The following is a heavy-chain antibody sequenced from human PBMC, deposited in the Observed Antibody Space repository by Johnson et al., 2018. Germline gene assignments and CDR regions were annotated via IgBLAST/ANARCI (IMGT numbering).Heavy chain of an antibody. CDR2: ISYTGST. V-gene: IGHV4-59*01. D-gene: IGHD2-21*02. CDR1: GGSISGYF. CDR3: ARVCATAGRRCSYDGLDG. J-gene: IGHJ6*02. Sequence: QVQLQESGPGLVKSSETLSLTCTVSGGSISGYFWTWIRQPPGKGLEWVGYISYTGSTNYNPSLKSRVTLSVDTSKNQFSLEVNSMTAADTAGDYWARVCATAGRRCSYDGLDGGGQGTTVTVSS.